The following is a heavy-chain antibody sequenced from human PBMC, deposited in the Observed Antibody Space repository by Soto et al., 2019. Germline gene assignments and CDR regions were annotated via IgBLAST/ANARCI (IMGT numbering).Heavy chain of an antibody. Sequence: QVQLVESGGGVVQPGRSLRLSCAASGFTFSSYALHWVRQAPGKGLEWVAVISYDGSNKYYADSVKGRFTISRDNSKNTLYLQMNSLRAEDTAVYYCARDSSGCPDYWGQGTLVTVSS. CDR3: ARDSSGCPDY. CDR1: GFTFSSYA. CDR2: ISYDGSNK. V-gene: IGHV3-30-3*01. D-gene: IGHD6-19*01. J-gene: IGHJ4*02.